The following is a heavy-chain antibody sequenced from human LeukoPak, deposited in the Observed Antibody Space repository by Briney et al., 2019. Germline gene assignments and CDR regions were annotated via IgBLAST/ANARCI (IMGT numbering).Heavy chain of an antibody. D-gene: IGHD3-22*01. Sequence: ASVKVSCKASGYTFTSYGISWVRQAPGQGLEWMGWISAYNGNTNYAQKLQGRVTMTTDTSTSTAYMELRSLRSDDTAVYYCARVGDYYDSSGYYLYDYWGQGTLVTVSS. J-gene: IGHJ4*02. CDR2: ISAYNGNT. CDR3: ARVGDYYDSSGYYLYDY. V-gene: IGHV1-18*01. CDR1: GYTFTSYG.